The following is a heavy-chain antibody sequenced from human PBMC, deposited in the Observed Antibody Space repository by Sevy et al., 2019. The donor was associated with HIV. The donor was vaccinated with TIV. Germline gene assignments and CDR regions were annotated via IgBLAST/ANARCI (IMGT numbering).Heavy chain of an antibody. Sequence: GVSLRLSCAASGFTFISYAMSWVRQAPGKGLEWVSAISGSGGRTYYADSVKGRFTISRDNSKNTLYLQMNSLRAEDTAVYHCAKDQGYCSSTSCYSDYWGQGTLVTVSS. CDR3: AKDQGYCSSTSCYSDY. CDR2: ISGSGGRT. CDR1: GFTFISYA. J-gene: IGHJ4*02. D-gene: IGHD2-2*01. V-gene: IGHV3-23*01.